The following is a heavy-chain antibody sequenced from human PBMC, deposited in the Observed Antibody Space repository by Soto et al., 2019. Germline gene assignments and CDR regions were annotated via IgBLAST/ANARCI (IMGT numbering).Heavy chain of an antibody. J-gene: IGHJ4*02. CDR3: AIPYYYDSSGYFPFDY. V-gene: IGHV3-23*01. CDR1: GFTFSSYA. D-gene: IGHD3-22*01. Sequence: PXGSLRLSCAASGFTFSSYAMSWVRQAPGRGLEWVSAISGSGGSTYYADSVKGRFTISRDNSKNTLYLQMNSLRAEDTAVYYCAIPYYYDSSGYFPFDYWGQGTLVTVSS. CDR2: ISGSGGST.